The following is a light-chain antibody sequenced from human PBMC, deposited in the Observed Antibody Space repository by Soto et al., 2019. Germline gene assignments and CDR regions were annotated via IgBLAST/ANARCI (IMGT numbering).Light chain of an antibody. CDR2: GAS. CDR3: QQYGSSPPWT. CDR1: QSVSSSF. Sequence: EIVLTQSPGTLSLSPGERATLSCRASQSVSSSFLAWYQQKTGQAPRLLIYGASSRATGIPDRFSGGGSGTDFTLAISRLEAEDFAVYYCQQYGSSPPWTFGQGTKVEIK. V-gene: IGKV3-20*01. J-gene: IGKJ1*01.